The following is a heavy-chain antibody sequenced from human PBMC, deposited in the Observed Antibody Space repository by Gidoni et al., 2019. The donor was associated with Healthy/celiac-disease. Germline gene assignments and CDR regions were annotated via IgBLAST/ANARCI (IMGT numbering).Heavy chain of an antibody. CDR2: INPNSGGT. CDR3: ASSQWQQLPLSP. J-gene: IGHJ5*02. D-gene: IGHD6-13*01. V-gene: IGHV1-2*02. CDR1: GYTFTGYY. Sequence: QVQLVQSGAEVKKPGASVRVSCKASGYTFTGYYMHWVRQAPGQGLEWMGWINPNSGGTNHAQKFQGRVTTTRDTVISTAYMELSRLRSDDTAVYYCASSQWQQLPLSPWGQGTLVTVSS.